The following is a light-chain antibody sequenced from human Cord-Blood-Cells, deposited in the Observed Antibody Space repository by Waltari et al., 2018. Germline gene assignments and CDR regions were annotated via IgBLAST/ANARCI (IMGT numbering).Light chain of an antibody. V-gene: IGLV3-19*01. CDR2: GKT. Sequence: SSELTQDPAVSVALGQTVRITCQGDSLRSYYASWYQEKPGQAPVLFIYGKTNRPSGLPDRFSGSISGTTASLTITGAQAEDEADYYCNSRDSSGNHLVFGGGTKLTVL. CDR1: SLRSYY. J-gene: IGLJ2*01. CDR3: NSRDSSGNHLV.